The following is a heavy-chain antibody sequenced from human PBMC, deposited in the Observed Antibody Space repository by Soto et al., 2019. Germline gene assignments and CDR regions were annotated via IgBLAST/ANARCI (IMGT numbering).Heavy chain of an antibody. CDR2: INAGNGNT. J-gene: IGHJ4*02. CDR3: ARWGTYCSGCSSYELFDY. CDR1: GYTFTSYA. V-gene: IGHV1-3*01. Sequence: GASVKVSCKASGYTFTSYAMHWVRQAPGQRLEWMGWINAGNGNTKYSQKFQGRVTITRDTSASTAYMELSSLRSEDTAVYYCARWGTYCSGCSSYELFDYWGQGTLVTVSS. D-gene: IGHD2-15*01.